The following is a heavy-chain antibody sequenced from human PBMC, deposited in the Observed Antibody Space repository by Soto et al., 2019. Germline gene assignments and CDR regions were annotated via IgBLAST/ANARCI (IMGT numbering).Heavy chain of an antibody. Sequence: QHXVCLRLSFAACGFDFSSNSMTWVRQAPGKGLEWVSGISATGDKTFYLDSVRGRFTVSGDIYKNILYLHMSSLRAEDTAVYYCTKWSGFGDAWGQGTLVTVSS. J-gene: IGHJ5*02. CDR3: TKWSGFGDA. CDR1: GFDFSSNS. CDR2: ISATGDKT. D-gene: IGHD3-10*01. V-gene: IGHV3-23*01.